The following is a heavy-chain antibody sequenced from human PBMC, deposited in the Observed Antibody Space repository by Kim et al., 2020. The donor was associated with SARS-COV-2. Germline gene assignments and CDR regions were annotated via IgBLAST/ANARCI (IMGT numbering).Heavy chain of an antibody. V-gene: IGHV6-1*01. D-gene: IGHD1-26*01. CDR3: ATWDFEY. Sequence: SQTLSLTCAISGDSVSGSSAAWNWIRQSPSRGLEWLGRTYYRSKWFNEYAESVRSRMTIHPDTSKYQFSLQLNSVTPEDTAVYYCATWDFEYWGQGTLVTVSS. CDR1: GDSVSGSSAA. J-gene: IGHJ4*02. CDR2: TYYRSKWFN.